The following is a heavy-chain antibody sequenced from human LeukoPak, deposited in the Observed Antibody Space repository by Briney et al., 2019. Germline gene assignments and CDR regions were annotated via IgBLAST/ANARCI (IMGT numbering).Heavy chain of an antibody. D-gene: IGHD4/OR15-4a*01. J-gene: IGHJ4*02. Sequence: KTGGSLRLSCAASGFTFSIYCMNWVRQAPGKGLEWVSSISSGSTYIYYAESVKGRFTISRDNAKNSPYLQMNSLRAEDTAVYYCAREGAYYLDSGGQGTLVAVS. V-gene: IGHV3-21*01. CDR2: ISSGSTYI. CDR3: AREGAYYLDS. CDR1: GFTFSIYC.